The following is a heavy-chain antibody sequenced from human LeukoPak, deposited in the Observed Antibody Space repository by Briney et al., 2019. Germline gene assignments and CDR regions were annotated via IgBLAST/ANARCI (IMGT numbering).Heavy chain of an antibody. CDR1: GFNFNSYS. Sequence: GRSLRLSCAASGFNFNSYSMHWVRQAPGKGLEWVAVTSYDGSNDNYADSVKGRFTISRDNSKNTLYLQMNSLRAEDTAVFYCARDFRGYFDYWGQGTLVTVSS. J-gene: IGHJ4*02. CDR2: TSYDGSND. V-gene: IGHV3-30*04. CDR3: ARDFRGYFDY. D-gene: IGHD3-10*01.